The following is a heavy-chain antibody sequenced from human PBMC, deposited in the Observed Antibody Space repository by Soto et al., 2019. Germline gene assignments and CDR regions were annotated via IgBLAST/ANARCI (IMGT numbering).Heavy chain of an antibody. Sequence: EVQLVESGGGLIQPGGSLRLSCAASGFNFIRKYMIWVRQAPGKGLEWVSILYSGGTTYYADSVKGRFTISRDTSENTLYLQMNSLRAEDTAVYYCARGLYDSGSFYFDFLGQGTLVTVSS. D-gene: IGHD3-10*01. CDR2: LYSGGTT. V-gene: IGHV3-53*01. CDR1: GFNFIRKY. J-gene: IGHJ4*02. CDR3: ARGLYDSGSFYFDF.